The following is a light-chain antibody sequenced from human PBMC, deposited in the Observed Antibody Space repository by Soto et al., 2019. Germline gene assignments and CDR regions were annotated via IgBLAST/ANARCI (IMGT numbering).Light chain of an antibody. CDR2: DAS. CDR1: QSISSR. J-gene: IGKJ1*01. V-gene: IGKV1-5*01. CDR3: QQYNNFST. Sequence: DIQMTQSPSTLSASVGDRVTISCRASQSISSRLAWYQQKPGKAPKLLIFDASNLESGVPSRFSGSGSGTEFTLTISSLQPDDFATYYCQQYNNFSTFGQGTKV.